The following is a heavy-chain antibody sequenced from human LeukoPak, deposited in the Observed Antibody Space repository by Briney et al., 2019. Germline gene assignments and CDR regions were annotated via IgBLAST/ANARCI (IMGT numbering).Heavy chain of an antibody. Sequence: ASVKVSCTASGYTFTSYGISWVRQAPGQGLEWMGWISAYNGNTNYAQKLQGRVTMTTDTSTSTAYMELRSLRSDDTAVYYCARMEDDSSGYYPCSFDYWGQGTLVTVSS. D-gene: IGHD3-22*01. CDR2: ISAYNGNT. V-gene: IGHV1-18*01. CDR3: ARMEDDSSGYYPCSFDY. J-gene: IGHJ4*02. CDR1: GYTFTSYG.